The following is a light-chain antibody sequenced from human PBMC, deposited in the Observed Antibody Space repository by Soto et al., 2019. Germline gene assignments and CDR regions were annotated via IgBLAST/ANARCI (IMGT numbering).Light chain of an antibody. CDR2: DTS. J-gene: IGKJ1*01. CDR3: QHYDVWPLT. CDR1: QSGSSH. V-gene: IGKV3-15*01. Sequence: EIVLTQSPATLSVSPGGGATLSCRASQSGSSHLAWYQQKPGQGPRLLIYDTSTRATGIPASFSVSGSGTEFTLTISSLQSEDFGVYYCQHYDVWPLTVGQGTKVDNK.